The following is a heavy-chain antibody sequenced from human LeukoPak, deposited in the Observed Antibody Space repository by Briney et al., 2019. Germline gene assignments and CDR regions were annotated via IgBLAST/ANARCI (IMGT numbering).Heavy chain of an antibody. V-gene: IGHV4-39*01. CDR3: ARHCSSTSCSSPDL. Sequence: SETLSLTCTVSGGSISSSSYYWGWIRQPPGKGLEWIGSIYYSGSTYYNPSPKSRVTISVDTSKNQFSLKLSSVTAADTAVYYCARHCSSTSCSSPDLWGRGTLVTVSS. CDR1: GGSISSSSYY. CDR2: IYYSGST. J-gene: IGHJ2*01. D-gene: IGHD2-2*01.